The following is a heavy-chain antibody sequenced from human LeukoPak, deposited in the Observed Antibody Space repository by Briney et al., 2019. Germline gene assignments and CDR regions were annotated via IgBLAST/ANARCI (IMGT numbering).Heavy chain of an antibody. V-gene: IGHV3-7*01. J-gene: IGHJ3*02. CDR3: ARIKYCSGGSCYRPVGAFDI. CDR2: IKQDGSEK. CDR1: GFTFSSYW. D-gene: IGHD2-15*01. Sequence: GGSLRLSCAASGFTFSSYWMSWVRQAPGKGLEWVANIKQDGSEKYYVDSVKGRFTISRDNAKNSLYLQMNSLRAEDTAVYYCARIKYCSGGSCYRPVGAFDIWGQGTMVTVSS.